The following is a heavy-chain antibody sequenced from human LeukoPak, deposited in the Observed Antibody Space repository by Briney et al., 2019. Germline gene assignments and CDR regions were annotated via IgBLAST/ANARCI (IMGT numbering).Heavy chain of an antibody. V-gene: IGHV4-59*01. CDR3: AGLRGGRGEYNFDY. CDR1: GGSLSGYY. CDR2: IYYSGST. Sequence: RASETLSLTCTVSGGSLSGYYWSWIRQPPGKGLEWIGYIYYSGSTNYSPSLKSRVTMSVDTSKNQFSLKLSSVTAADTAVYYCAGLRGGRGEYNFDYWGQGTLVTVSS. D-gene: IGHD3-16*01. J-gene: IGHJ4*02.